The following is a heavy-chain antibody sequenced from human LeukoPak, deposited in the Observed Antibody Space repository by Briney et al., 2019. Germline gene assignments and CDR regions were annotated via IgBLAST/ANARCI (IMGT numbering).Heavy chain of an antibody. CDR1: GGSFSGYY. D-gene: IGHD6-19*01. CDR2: INHSGST. CDR3: ARDPGIAVADNCDY. J-gene: IGHJ4*02. Sequence: SETLSLTCAVYGGSFSGYYWSWIRQPPGKGLEWIGEINHSGSTNYNPSLKSRVTISVDTSKNQFSLKLSSVTAADTAVYYCARDPGIAVADNCDYWGQGTLVTVSS. V-gene: IGHV4-34*01.